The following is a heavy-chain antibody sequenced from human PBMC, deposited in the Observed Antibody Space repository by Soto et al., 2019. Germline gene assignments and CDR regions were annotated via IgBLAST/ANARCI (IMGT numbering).Heavy chain of an antibody. Sequence: GGSLRLSCTDSGFSFNTYVMDWVRQAPGKGLEWVARILYDGSKEYYADPVEGRFTISRDNSKNTLYLQMDRLRVEDTAVYFCAKGLALMADHWGQGTPVTVPQ. V-gene: IGHV3-30*18. CDR1: GFSFNTYV. CDR3: AKGLALMADH. D-gene: IGHD2-21*01. J-gene: IGHJ4*02. CDR2: ILYDGSKE.